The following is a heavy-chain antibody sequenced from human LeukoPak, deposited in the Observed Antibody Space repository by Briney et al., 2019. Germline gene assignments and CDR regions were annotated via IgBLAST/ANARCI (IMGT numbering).Heavy chain of an antibody. D-gene: IGHD6-13*01. J-gene: IGHJ4*02. V-gene: IGHV3-20*04. CDR1: GFTFDDYG. CDR2: INWNGGST. CDR3: ARDIGPPYSSSWYRVY. Sequence: GGSLRLSCAASGFTFDDYGMSWVRQAPGKGLGWVSGINWNGGSTGYADSVKGRFTISRDNAKNTLYLQMNSLRAEDTAVYYCARDIGPPYSSSWYRVYWGQGTLVTVSS.